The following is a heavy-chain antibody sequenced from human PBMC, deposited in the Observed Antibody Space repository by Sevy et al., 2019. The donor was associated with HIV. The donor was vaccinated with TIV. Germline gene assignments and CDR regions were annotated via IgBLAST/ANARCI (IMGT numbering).Heavy chain of an antibody. CDR1: GFTLSSYA. V-gene: IGHV3-30*04. Sequence: GGSLRLSCTASGFTLSSYAMHWVRQAPGKGLEWVAVISYDGSNKYYAYSVKGRFTISRDNSKNTLYLQMNSLRAEDTAVYYCARDVVLVPASSEGFDYWGQGTLVTVSS. CDR2: ISYDGSNK. D-gene: IGHD2-2*01. CDR3: ARDVVLVPASSEGFDY. J-gene: IGHJ4*02.